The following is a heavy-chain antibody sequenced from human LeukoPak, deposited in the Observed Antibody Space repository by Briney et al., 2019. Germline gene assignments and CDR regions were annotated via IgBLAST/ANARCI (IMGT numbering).Heavy chain of an antibody. CDR1: GFTFSSYA. J-gene: IGHJ4*02. CDR2: IKQDGSKK. CDR3: MRVGYIDEGIDY. Sequence: GGSLRLSCAASGFTFSSYAMSWVRQAPGKGLEWVANIKQDGSKKSYVDSVKGRFTISRDNAKNSLYLQMNSLRAEDTAIYYCMRVGYIDEGIDYWGQGTLVTVSS. D-gene: IGHD5-24*01. V-gene: IGHV3-7*04.